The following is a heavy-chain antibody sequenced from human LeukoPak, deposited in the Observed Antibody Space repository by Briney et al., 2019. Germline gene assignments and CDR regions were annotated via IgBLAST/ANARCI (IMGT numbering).Heavy chain of an antibody. Sequence: GGSLRLSCAASRFTFSSYSMNWVRQVPGKGLEWVSVIYSGGSTYYADSVKGRFTISRDNSKNTLYLQMNSLRAEDTAVYYCARDIGRSGWFSMDVWGKGTTVTISS. CDR3: ARDIGRSGWFSMDV. V-gene: IGHV3-66*01. CDR1: RFTFSSYS. D-gene: IGHD6-19*01. J-gene: IGHJ6*04. CDR2: IYSGGST.